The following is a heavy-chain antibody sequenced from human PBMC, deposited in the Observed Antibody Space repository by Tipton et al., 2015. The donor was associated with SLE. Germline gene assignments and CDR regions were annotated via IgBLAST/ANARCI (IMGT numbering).Heavy chain of an antibody. V-gene: IGHV4-59*01. CDR3: ASETYYYGSGTRAFDI. CDR2: IYYSGST. Sequence: TLSLTCTVSGGSISRYYWSWIRQPPGKGLEWIGYIYYSGSTNYNPSLKSRVTISVDTSKNQFSLKLSSVTAADTAVYYCASETYYYGSGTRAFDIWGQGTMVTVSS. J-gene: IGHJ3*02. CDR1: GGSISRYY. D-gene: IGHD3-10*01.